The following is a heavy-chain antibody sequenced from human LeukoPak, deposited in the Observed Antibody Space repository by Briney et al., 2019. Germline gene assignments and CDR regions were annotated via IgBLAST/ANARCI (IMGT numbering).Heavy chain of an antibody. J-gene: IGHJ4*02. D-gene: IGHD3-16*02. Sequence: SGGSLRLSCAGSGFIFNNYAMHWVRQPPGKGLVWVSRINSDGSSTSYADSVKGRFTISRDNAKNTLYLQVNSLRAEDTAVYYCARGTAGYHSSYFDYWGQGTLVTVSS. V-gene: IGHV3-74*01. CDR3: ARGTAGYHSSYFDY. CDR2: INSDGSST. CDR1: GFIFNNYA.